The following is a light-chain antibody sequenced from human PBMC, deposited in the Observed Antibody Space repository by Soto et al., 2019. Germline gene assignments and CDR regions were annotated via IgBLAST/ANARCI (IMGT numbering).Light chain of an antibody. V-gene: IGKV3-11*01. CDR1: QSINTY. CDR3: EQRRSAPVT. Sequence: ENVLTQYPPTLSLSRGGVAPVSCLASQSINTYLAWYQQKPGQAPRLLIYDASKRATGIPARFSGSGSGTNFTLTLSSLESDDSAVYFCEQRRSAPVTFGQGTRLEIK. CDR2: DAS. J-gene: IGKJ5*01.